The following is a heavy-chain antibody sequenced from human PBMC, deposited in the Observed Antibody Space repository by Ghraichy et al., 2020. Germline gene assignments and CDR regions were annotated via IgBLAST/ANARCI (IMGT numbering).Heavy chain of an antibody. CDR1: GGSISSSSYY. CDR2: IYYSGST. Sequence: SETLSLTCTVSGGSISSSSYYWGWIRQPPGKGLEWIGSIYYSGSTYYNPSLKSRVTISVDTSKNQFSLKLSSVTAADTAVYYCAREETTYYYDSSGYSEGYGMDVWGQGTTVTVSS. D-gene: IGHD3-22*01. J-gene: IGHJ6*02. V-gene: IGHV4-39*02. CDR3: AREETTYYYDSSGYSEGYGMDV.